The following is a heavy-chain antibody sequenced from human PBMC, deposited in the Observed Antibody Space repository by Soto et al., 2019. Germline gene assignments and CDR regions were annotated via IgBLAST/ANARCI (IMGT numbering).Heavy chain of an antibody. CDR1: GFTFSSYG. CDR3: ARGLSGTSGYRGAIDY. D-gene: IGHD6-25*01. V-gene: IGHV3-33*01. CDR2: IWYDGSNK. J-gene: IGHJ4*02. Sequence: PGGSLRLSCAASGFTFSSYGMHWVRQAPGKGLEWVAVIWYDGSNKYYADSVKGRFTISRDNSKNTLYLQMNSLRAEDTAVYYCARGLSGTSGYRGAIDYWGQGTLVTVSS.